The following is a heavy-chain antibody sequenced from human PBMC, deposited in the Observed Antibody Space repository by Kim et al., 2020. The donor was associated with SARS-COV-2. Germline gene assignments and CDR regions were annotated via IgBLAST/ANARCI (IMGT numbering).Heavy chain of an antibody. D-gene: IGHD2-15*01. Sequence: SETLSLTCTVSGVSISSSSFYWGWIRQPPGKGLEWVGSIDYSGSSYYSPSLKSRITISVDTSKNQFSLKLRFVTAADTALYYCASPHPLSKGFYWYFDLWGRGTLVTVSS. CDR2: IDYSGSS. CDR3: ASPHPLSKGFYWYFDL. J-gene: IGHJ2*01. CDR1: GVSISSSSFY. V-gene: IGHV4-39*01.